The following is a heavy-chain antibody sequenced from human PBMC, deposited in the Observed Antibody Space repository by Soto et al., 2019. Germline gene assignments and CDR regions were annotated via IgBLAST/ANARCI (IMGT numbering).Heavy chain of an antibody. CDR2: IYYSGST. V-gene: IGHV4-39*01. CDR3: ARQADYGDYFFDY. CDR1: GGSISSRSYY. D-gene: IGHD4-17*01. Sequence: TSETLSLTCTVSGGSISSRSYYWGWIRQPPGKGLEWIGSIYYSGSTYYNPYLQSRVTISVDTSKNQFSLKLSSVTAADTAVYYCARQADYGDYFFDYWGQGTQVTVSS. J-gene: IGHJ4*02.